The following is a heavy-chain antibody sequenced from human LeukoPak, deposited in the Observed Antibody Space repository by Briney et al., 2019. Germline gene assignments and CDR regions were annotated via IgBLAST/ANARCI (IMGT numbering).Heavy chain of an antibody. CDR3: ATDRREDNWNYGAWGAFDI. J-gene: IGHJ3*02. CDR2: ITWNGGST. V-gene: IGHV3-20*04. D-gene: IGHD1-7*01. CDR1: GFTIDHYG. Sequence: GGSLRLSCVASGFTIDHYGMSWVRHAPGKGLEWVSTITWNGGSTGYADSVKGRFTISRDNAKNFLYLQMNSLRAEDTALFYCATDRREDNWNYGAWGAFDIWGQGTMVTVSS.